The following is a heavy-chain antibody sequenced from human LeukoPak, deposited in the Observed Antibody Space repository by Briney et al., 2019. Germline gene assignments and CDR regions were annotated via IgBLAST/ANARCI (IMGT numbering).Heavy chain of an antibody. Sequence: SETLSLTCTVSGGSISSSSYYWGWIRQPPGKGLEWIGSIYYSGSTYYNPSLKSRVTISVDTSKNQFSLKLSSVTAADTAVYYCARGERYGRSYRLSDAPDDAFDIWGQGTMVTVSS. D-gene: IGHD3-16*02. CDR3: ARGERYGRSYRLSDAPDDAFDI. J-gene: IGHJ3*02. CDR2: IYYSGST. CDR1: GGSISSSSYY. V-gene: IGHV4-39*07.